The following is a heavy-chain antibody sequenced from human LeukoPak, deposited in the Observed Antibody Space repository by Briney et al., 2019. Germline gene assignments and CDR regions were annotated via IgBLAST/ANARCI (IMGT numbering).Heavy chain of an antibody. CDR1: GFTFSSYS. CDR2: ISSSSSYI. J-gene: IGHJ4*02. CDR3: ARDFLGGWLFDY. Sequence: GGSLRLSCAASGFTFSSYSMNWVRQAPGKGLEWVSSISSSSSYIYYAASVKGRFTISRDNAKNSLYLQMNSLRAEDTAVYYCARDFLGGWLFDYWGQGTLVTVSS. D-gene: IGHD2/OR15-2a*01. V-gene: IGHV3-21*01.